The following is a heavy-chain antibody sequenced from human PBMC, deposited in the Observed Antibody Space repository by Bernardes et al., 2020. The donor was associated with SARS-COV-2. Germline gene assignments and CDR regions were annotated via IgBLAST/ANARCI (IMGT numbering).Heavy chain of an antibody. Sequence: SETLSLTCAVYGVSFSGYYWSWIRQPPGKGLEWIGEINHSGSTNYNPSLNSRVTISVDTSKNQFSLKLSSVTAADTAVYYCATALGRWLQFPSDFDVWGQGTMVTVSS. D-gene: IGHD5-12*01. V-gene: IGHV4-34*01. J-gene: IGHJ3*01. CDR2: INHSGST. CDR3: ATALGRWLQFPSDFDV. CDR1: GVSFSGYY.